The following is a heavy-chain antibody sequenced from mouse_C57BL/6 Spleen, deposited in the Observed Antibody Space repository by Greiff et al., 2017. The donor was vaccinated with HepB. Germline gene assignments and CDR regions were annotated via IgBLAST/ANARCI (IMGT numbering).Heavy chain of an antibody. D-gene: IGHD3-2*02. CDR2: IRNKANNHAT. CDR3: TRTAQAPYLDD. J-gene: IGHJ2*01. Sequence: EVKVEESGGGLVQPGGSMKLSCAASGFTFSDAWMDWVRQSPEKGLEWVAEIRNKANNHATYYAESVKGRFTISRDDSKSSVYLQMNSLRAEDTGIYYCTRTAQAPYLDDWGQGTTLTVSS. V-gene: IGHV6-6*01. CDR1: GFTFSDAW.